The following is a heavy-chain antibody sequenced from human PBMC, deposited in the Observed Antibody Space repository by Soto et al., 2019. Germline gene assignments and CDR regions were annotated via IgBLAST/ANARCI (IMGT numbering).Heavy chain of an antibody. Sequence: ASVKVSCKASGYTFTLYYMHWVRQAPGQGLEWMGIINPSGGSTSYTQKFQGRVTMTRDTSTTTVYMELSSLRSEDTAVYYCARGLYNPFDYWGQGTLVTVSS. D-gene: IGHD1-20*01. CDR3: ARGLYNPFDY. CDR2: INPSGGST. J-gene: IGHJ4*02. V-gene: IGHV1-46*01. CDR1: GYTFTLYY.